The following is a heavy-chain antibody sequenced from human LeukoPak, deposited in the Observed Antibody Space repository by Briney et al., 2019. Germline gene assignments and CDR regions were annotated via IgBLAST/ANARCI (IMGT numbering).Heavy chain of an antibody. J-gene: IGHJ4*02. D-gene: IGHD4-17*01. V-gene: IGHV3-48*01. Sequence: PGGSLRLSCAVSEFTFSSYSMNWVRQAPGKGLEWVSYISSSSSTIYYADSVKGRFTISRDNAKNSLYLQMNSLRAEDTAVYYCARVSPHTVTTLQYFDYWGQGTLVTVSS. CDR1: EFTFSSYS. CDR3: ARVSPHTVTTLQYFDY. CDR2: ISSSSSTI.